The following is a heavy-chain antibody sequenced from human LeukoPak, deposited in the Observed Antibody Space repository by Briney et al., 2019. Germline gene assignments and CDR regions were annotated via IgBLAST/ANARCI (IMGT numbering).Heavy chain of an antibody. D-gene: IGHD4-17*01. V-gene: IGHV3-30-3*01. Sequence: GGSLRLSCAASGFTFSSYAMHWVRQAPGKGLEWVAIISYHGDNKYYADSVKGRLTISRDNSKNTLHLQMNTLRTEDTAVYFCARSPYGDPQYYLDFWGQGTLVTVSS. CDR2: ISYHGDNK. J-gene: IGHJ4*02. CDR1: GFTFSSYA. CDR3: ARSPYGDPQYYLDF.